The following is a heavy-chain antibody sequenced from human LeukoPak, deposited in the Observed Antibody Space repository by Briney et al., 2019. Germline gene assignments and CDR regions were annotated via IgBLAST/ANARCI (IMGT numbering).Heavy chain of an antibody. J-gene: IGHJ4*02. CDR2: ISSSSSTI. CDR1: GFTFSSYS. CDR3: ARDPPTTVVTPGFDY. D-gene: IGHD4-23*01. Sequence: GGSLRLSCAASGFTFSSYSMNWVRQAPGKGLECVSYISSSSSTIYYADSVKGRFTISRDNAKNSLYLQMNSLRAEDTAVYYCARDPPTTVVTPGFDYWGQGTLVTVSS. V-gene: IGHV3-48*04.